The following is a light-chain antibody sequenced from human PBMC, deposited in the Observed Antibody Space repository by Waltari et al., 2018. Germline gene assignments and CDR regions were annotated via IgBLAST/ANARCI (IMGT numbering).Light chain of an antibody. V-gene: IGLV2-23*02. J-gene: IGLJ1*01. Sequence: QSAMTQPASVSGSPGQSVILCCNGTRSAVGVHTYVHCYQQHPGKAPKLMIYDVSKRPSGVSNRFSGSKSGNTASLTISGLQAEDEADYYCCSYAGSSTYYVFGTGTKVTVL. CDR1: RSAVGVHTY. CDR2: DVS. CDR3: CSYAGSSTYYV.